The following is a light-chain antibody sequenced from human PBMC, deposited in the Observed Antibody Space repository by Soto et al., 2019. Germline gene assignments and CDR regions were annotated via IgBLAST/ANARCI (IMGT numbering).Light chain of an antibody. Sequence: IQMTQSPSTLSASVGDRVTITCRASQSISSWLAWYQQKPGKAPKLLIYDASSLESGVPSRFSGSGSGTEFTLTISSLLPDDFATYYCQHYNSYSEAFGQGTKVDI. CDR3: QHYNSYSEA. CDR1: QSISSW. CDR2: DAS. J-gene: IGKJ1*01. V-gene: IGKV1-5*01.